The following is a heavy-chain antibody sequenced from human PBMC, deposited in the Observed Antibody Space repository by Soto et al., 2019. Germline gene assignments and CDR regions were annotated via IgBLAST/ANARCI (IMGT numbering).Heavy chain of an antibody. D-gene: IGHD3-16*02. CDR3: ARGPTLGELSLSVFDY. CDR1: GYTFTGYY. V-gene: IGHV1-2*04. J-gene: IGHJ4*02. Sequence: ASVKVSCKASGYTFTGYYMHWVRQAPGQGLEWMGWINPNSGGTNYAQKFQGWVTMTRDTSISTAYMELSRLRSDDTAVYYCARGPTLGELSLSVFDYWGQGTLVSVSS. CDR2: INPNSGGT.